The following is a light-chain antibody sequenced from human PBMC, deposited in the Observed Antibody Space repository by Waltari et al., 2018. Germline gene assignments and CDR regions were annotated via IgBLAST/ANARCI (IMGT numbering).Light chain of an antibody. Sequence: QSALTQPASVSGSPGPSITISCTGTSSAVGGNNYVSWYQQHPGKAPKLMIYDVSNRPSGVSNRFSGSKAGNTASLTISGLQAEDEADYYCASYISSSTLELFGGGTSLTVL. J-gene: IGLJ2*01. V-gene: IGLV2-14*03. CDR2: DVS. CDR1: SSAVGGNNY. CDR3: ASYISSSTLEL.